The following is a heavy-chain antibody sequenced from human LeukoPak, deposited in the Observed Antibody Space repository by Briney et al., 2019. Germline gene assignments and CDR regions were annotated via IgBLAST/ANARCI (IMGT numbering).Heavy chain of an antibody. J-gene: IGHJ4*02. CDR3: ARAGDSSGYEYYFDY. D-gene: IGHD3-22*01. CDR1: GGSISSSSYY. V-gene: IGHV4-61*02. CDR2: ICTSGST. Sequence: SETLSLTCTVSGGSISSSSYYWSWIRQPAGKGLEWIGRICTSGSTNYNPSLKSRVTVSVDTSKNQFSLKLSSVTAADTAVYYCARAGDSSGYEYYFDYWGQGTLVTVSS.